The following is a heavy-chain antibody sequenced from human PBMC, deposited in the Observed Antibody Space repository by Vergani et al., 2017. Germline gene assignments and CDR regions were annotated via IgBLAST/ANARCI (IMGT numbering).Heavy chain of an antibody. J-gene: IGHJ4*02. CDR2: IYYSGST. Sequence: QLQLQESGPGLVKPSETLSLTCTVSGGSISSSSYYWSWIRQHPGKGLEWIGYIYYSGSTYYNPSLKSRVTISVDTSKNQFSLKLSSVTAADTAVYYCARGGGDYGYYFDYWGQGTLVTVSS. CDR1: GGSISSSSYY. V-gene: IGHV4-31*03. CDR3: ARGGGDYGYYFDY. D-gene: IGHD4-17*01.